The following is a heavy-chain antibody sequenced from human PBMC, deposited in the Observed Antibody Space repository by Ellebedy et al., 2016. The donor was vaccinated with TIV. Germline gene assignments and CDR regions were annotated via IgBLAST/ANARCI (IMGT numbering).Heavy chain of an antibody. Sequence: GESLKISCAASGFTVDDYAMHWVRQAPGKGLEWVSLISWDGGTTYYADSVKGRFTISRDNSKNSLYLQMNSLTTEDAALYYCAKDHSSSWYRMGGMDVWGQGTTVTVSS. CDR3: AKDHSSSWYRMGGMDV. D-gene: IGHD6-13*01. V-gene: IGHV3-43*01. CDR2: ISWDGGTT. J-gene: IGHJ6*02. CDR1: GFTVDDYA.